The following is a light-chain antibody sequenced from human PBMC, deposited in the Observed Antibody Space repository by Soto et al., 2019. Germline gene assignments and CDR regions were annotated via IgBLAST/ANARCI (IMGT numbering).Light chain of an antibody. J-gene: IGLJ2*01. CDR3: CSYTSPNPLV. Sequence: QSALTQPASVSGSPGQSITISCTGTSSDVGSYDLVSWYQQRPGRAPRLMIFDVAKRPSGISTRFSGSQSGNTASLTISGLQAVDEADYCCCSYTSPNPLVFGGGTKVTVL. V-gene: IGLV2-23*02. CDR2: DVA. CDR1: SSDVGSYDL.